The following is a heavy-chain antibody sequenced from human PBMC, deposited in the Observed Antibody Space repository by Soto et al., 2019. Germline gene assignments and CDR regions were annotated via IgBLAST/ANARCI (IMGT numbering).Heavy chain of an antibody. Sequence: PGGSLRLSCTASGFTFGDYAMSWFRQAPGKGLEWVGFIRSKAYGGTTGYAASVKGRFTISRDDSKSIAYLQMNSLKTEDTAVYYCTREGVDTAMDFDYWGQGTLVTVSS. V-gene: IGHV3-49*03. CDR3: TREGVDTAMDFDY. CDR1: GFTFGDYA. J-gene: IGHJ4*02. CDR2: IRSKAYGGTT. D-gene: IGHD5-18*01.